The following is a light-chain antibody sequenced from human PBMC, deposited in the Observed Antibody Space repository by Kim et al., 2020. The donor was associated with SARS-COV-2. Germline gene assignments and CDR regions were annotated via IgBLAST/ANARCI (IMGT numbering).Light chain of an antibody. J-gene: IGKJ4*01. CDR2: DVS. CDR1: QTVDTY. CDR3: QQRRSWPLT. Sequence: EIVLTQSPATLSLSPGERATLSCRASQTVDTYLIWYQQKPGQAPRLLIDDVSNRATGIPARFSGSGSGTDFTLTISSLKPEDFAVYYCQQRRSWPLTFGGGTKVDIK. V-gene: IGKV3-11*01.